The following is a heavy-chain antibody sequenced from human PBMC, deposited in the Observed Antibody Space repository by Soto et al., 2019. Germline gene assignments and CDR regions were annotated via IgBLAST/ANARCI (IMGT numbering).Heavy chain of an antibody. CDR1: GYTFTGYY. Sequence: QVQLVQSGAEVKKPGASVKVSCKASGYTFTGYYMHWVRQAPGQGLEWMGWINPNSGGTNYAQKFQGWVTMTRDTSISTAYMELSRLRSDDTVVYYCARDYYDSSGYHSNDAFDIWGQGTMVTVSS. V-gene: IGHV1-2*04. CDR2: INPNSGGT. D-gene: IGHD3-22*01. J-gene: IGHJ3*02. CDR3: ARDYYDSSGYHSNDAFDI.